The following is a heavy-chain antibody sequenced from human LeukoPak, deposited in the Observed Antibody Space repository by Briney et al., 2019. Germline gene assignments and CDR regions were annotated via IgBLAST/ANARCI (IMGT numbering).Heavy chain of an antibody. J-gene: IGHJ6*03. V-gene: IGHV1-69*13. CDR3: ARDGYRLSGYFYYMDV. Sequence: SVKVSCKASGGTFSSYAISWVRQAPGQGLEWMGGIIPIFGTANYAQKFQGRVTITADESTSTAYMELGSLRSEDTAVYYCARDGYRLSGYFYYMDVWGQGTTVTVSS. CDR2: IIPIFGTA. CDR1: GGTFSSYA. D-gene: IGHD2-2*03.